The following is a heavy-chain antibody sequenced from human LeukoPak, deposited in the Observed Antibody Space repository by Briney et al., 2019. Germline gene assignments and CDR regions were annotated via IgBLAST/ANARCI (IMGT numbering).Heavy chain of an antibody. Sequence: PSETLSLTCAVYGGSFSGYYCSWIRQPPGKGLEWIGEINHSGSTNYNPSLKSRVTISVDTSKNQFSLKLSSVTAADTAVYYCAGEGVAATPTSAFDIWGQGTMVTVSS. CDR3: AGEGVAATPTSAFDI. CDR2: INHSGST. CDR1: GGSFSGYY. D-gene: IGHD2-15*01. V-gene: IGHV4-34*01. J-gene: IGHJ3*02.